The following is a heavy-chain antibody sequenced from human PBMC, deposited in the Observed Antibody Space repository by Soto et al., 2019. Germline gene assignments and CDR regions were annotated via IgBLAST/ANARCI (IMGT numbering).Heavy chain of an antibody. CDR2: MNPNSGNT. CDR3: ASSSSWAEEFDY. D-gene: IGHD6-13*01. J-gene: IGHJ4*02. V-gene: IGHV1-8*01. CDR1: GYTFTSYD. Sequence: QVQLVQSGAEVKKPGASVKVSCKASGYTFTSYDINWVRQATGQGLEWMGWMNPNSGNTGYAQKFQGRVTMNRNTYVITDYMELSSLRSEDTAVYYCASSSSWAEEFDYWGQGTLVTVSS.